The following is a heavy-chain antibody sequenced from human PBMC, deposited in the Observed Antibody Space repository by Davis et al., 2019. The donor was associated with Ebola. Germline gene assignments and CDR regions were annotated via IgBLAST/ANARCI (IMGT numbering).Heavy chain of an antibody. D-gene: IGHD1-7*01. CDR2: IYPGDSDT. V-gene: IGHV5-51*01. CDR3: ARLRTQYYYYGMDV. CDR1: GYSFSNYW. J-gene: IGHJ6*02. Sequence: GGSLRLSCKGSGYSFSNYWIGWVRQMPGKGLEWMGIIYPGDSDTRYSPSFQGQVTISADKSISTAYLQWSSLKASDTAMYYCARLRTQYYYYGMDVWGQGTTVTVSS.